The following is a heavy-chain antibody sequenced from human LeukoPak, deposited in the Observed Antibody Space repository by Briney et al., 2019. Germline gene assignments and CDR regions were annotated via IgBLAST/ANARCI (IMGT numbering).Heavy chain of an antibody. CDR2: INPNSGGT. J-gene: IGHJ4*02. D-gene: IGHD2-2*01. CDR3: AREYQIGIYYFDY. V-gene: IGHV1-2*02. CDR1: GYTFTSYY. Sequence: EASVKVSCKASGYTFTSYYMHWVRQAPGQGLEWMGWINPNSGGTNYAQKIQGRVTMTRDTSISTAYMELSRLRSDDTAVYYCAREYQIGIYYFDYWGQGTLVTVSS.